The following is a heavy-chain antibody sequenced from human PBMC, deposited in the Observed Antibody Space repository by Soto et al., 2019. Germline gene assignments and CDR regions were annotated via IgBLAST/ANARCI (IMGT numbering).Heavy chain of an antibody. CDR3: ARSTISSTVTTKRYHYYYMDV. D-gene: IGHD4-17*01. CDR2: IWYDGSNK. J-gene: IGHJ6*03. CDR1: GFTFSSYG. V-gene: IGHV3-33*01. Sequence: PGGSLRLSCAASGFTFSSYGMHWVRQAPGKGLEWVAVIWYDGSNKYYADSVKGRFTISRDNSKNTLYLQMNSLRAEDTAVYYCARSTISSTVTTKRYHYYYMDVWGKGTTVTVSS.